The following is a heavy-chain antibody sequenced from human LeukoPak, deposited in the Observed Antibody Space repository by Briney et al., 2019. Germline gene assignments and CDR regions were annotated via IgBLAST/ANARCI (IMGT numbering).Heavy chain of an antibody. J-gene: IGHJ3*02. CDR2: IKSKTDGGTT. D-gene: IGHD3-3*01. V-gene: IGHV3-15*01. Sequence: GGSPRLSCAASGFTFSNACMSWVRQAPGKGLEWVGRIKSKTDGGTTDYAAPVKGRFAISRDDSKNTLYLQKNSLKTEDTAVYYFRTEATRFYDFWSGYYTEAFDIWGQGTMVTVSS. CDR3: RTEATRFYDFWSGYYTEAFDI. CDR1: GFTFSNAC.